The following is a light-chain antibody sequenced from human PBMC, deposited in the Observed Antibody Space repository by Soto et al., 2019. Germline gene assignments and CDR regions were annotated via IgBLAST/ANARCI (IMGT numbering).Light chain of an antibody. CDR1: QSVLDTSNNKNY. J-gene: IGKJ2*01. CDR2: WAS. Sequence: DIVMTQSPDSLAVSLGARATVNCKSNQSVLDTSNNKNYLAWYQHKPRQPPKLLIYWASTRDSGVPDRFSGAGSGTEFTLTINTLQAEDVAVYYCQQYYDSLYTFGQGTKLEIK. V-gene: IGKV4-1*01. CDR3: QQYYDSLYT.